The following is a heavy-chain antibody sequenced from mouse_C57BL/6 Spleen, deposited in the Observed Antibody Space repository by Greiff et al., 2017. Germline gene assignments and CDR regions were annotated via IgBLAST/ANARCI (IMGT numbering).Heavy chain of an antibody. CDR3: ARERGSSGYFDV. V-gene: IGHV1-81*01. CDR1: GYTFTSYG. D-gene: IGHD1-1*01. CDR2: IYPRSGNT. J-gene: IGHJ1*03. Sequence: VQLQQSGAELARPGASVKLSCKASGYTFTSYGISWVKQRTGQGLEWIGEIYPRSGNTYYNEKFKGKATLTADKSSSTAYMELRSLTSEDSAVYFCARERGSSGYFDVWGTGTTVTVSS.